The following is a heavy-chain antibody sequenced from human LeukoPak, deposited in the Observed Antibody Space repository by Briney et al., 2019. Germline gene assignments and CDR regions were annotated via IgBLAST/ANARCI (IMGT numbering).Heavy chain of an antibody. Sequence: ALVKVSCKASGGTFSSYAISWVRQAPGQGLEWMGRIIPIFGTANYAQKFQGRVTITTDESTSTAYMELSSLRSEDTAVYYCARGFSSSPDYWGQGTLVTVSS. CDR3: ARGFSSSPDY. CDR1: GGTFSSYA. V-gene: IGHV1-69*05. J-gene: IGHJ4*02. CDR2: IIPIFGTA. D-gene: IGHD6-6*01.